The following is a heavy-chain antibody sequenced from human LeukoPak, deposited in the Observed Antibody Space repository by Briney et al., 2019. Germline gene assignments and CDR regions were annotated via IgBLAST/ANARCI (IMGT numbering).Heavy chain of an antibody. V-gene: IGHV4-34*01. J-gene: IGHJ4*02. CDR3: ARAPGDSSGYYEDY. D-gene: IGHD3-22*01. Sequence: SETLSLTCAVYGGSSSGYYWSWIRQPPGKGLEWIGEINHSGSTNYNPSLKSRVTISVDTSKNQFSLKLSSVTAADTAVYYCARAPGDSSGYYEDYWGQGTLVTVSS. CDR2: INHSGST. CDR1: GGSSSGYY.